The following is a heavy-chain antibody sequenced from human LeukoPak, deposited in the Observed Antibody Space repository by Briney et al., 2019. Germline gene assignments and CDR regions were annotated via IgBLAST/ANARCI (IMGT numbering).Heavy chain of an antibody. J-gene: IGHJ4*02. CDR3: AKDPRRYSRTGGYFEY. Sequence: GGSLRLSCTVSGFTVSSNSMSWVRQAPGKGLEWVSFIYSDNTHYSDSVKGRFTISRDNSKNTLYLQMNSLRAEDTAVYYCAKDPRRYSRTGGYFEYWGQGTLVTVSS. D-gene: IGHD6-13*01. CDR2: IYSDNT. V-gene: IGHV3-53*01. CDR1: GFTVSSNS.